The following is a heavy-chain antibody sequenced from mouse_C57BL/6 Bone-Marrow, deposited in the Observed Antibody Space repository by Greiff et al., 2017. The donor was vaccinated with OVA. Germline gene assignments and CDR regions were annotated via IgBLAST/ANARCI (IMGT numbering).Heavy chain of an antibody. Sequence: EVQGVESGGGLVQPGESLKLSCESNEYEFPSHDMSWVRKTPEKRLELVAAINSDGGSTYYPDTMERRFIISRDNTKKTLYLQMSSLRSEDTALYDCARHGEYDGDWYFDVWGTGTTVTVSS. D-gene: IGHD2-14*01. J-gene: IGHJ1*03. CDR1: EYEFPSHD. CDR2: INSDGGST. V-gene: IGHV5-2*01. CDR3: ARHGEYDGDWYFDV.